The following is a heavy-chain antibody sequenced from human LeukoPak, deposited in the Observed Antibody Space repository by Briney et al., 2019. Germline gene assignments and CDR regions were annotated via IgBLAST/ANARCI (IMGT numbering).Heavy chain of an antibody. Sequence: SETLSLTCAVYGGSFSGYYWSWIRQPPGKGLEWIGEINHSGSTNYNPSLKSRVTISVDTSKNQFSLKLSSVTAADTAVYYCARGRSVRYGYVHYYYYGMDVWGKGTTVTVSS. CDR2: INHSGST. J-gene: IGHJ6*04. D-gene: IGHD5-18*01. V-gene: IGHV4-34*01. CDR1: GGSFSGYY. CDR3: ARGRSVRYGYVHYYYYGMDV.